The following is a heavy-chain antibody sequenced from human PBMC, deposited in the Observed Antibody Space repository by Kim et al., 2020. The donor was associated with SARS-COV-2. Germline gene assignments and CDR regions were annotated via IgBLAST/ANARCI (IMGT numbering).Heavy chain of an antibody. CDR3: AHSLAGQVFAH. CDR2: IDATGDDT. CDR1: GSTFSIVA. J-gene: IGHJ4*02. V-gene: IGHV3-23*01. D-gene: IGHD3-16*01. Sequence: GGSLRLSCAASGSTFSIVAMNWVRQAPGKGLEWVSTIDATGDDTYYADSVRGRFTISRDNSKNTVYLQMNSLRVDDTAVYYCAHSLAGQVFAHWGQGALV.